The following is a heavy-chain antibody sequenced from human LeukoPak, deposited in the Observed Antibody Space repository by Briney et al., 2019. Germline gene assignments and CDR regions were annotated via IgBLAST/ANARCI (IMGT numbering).Heavy chain of an antibody. V-gene: IGHV1-18*01. CDR2: ISGYNGNT. Sequence: ASVKVSCKASGYTFTSYGISWVRQAPGQGLEWMGWISGYNGNTNYAQKLQGRVTMTPDTSTSTVYMELRSLRSDDTAVYYCARDLSSSASWVDYWGQGTPVTVSS. CDR3: ARDLSSSASWVDY. CDR1: GYTFTSYG. D-gene: IGHD2-2*01. J-gene: IGHJ4*02.